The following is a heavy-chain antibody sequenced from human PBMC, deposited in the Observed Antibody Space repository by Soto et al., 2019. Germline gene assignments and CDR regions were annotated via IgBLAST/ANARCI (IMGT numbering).Heavy chain of an antibody. J-gene: IGHJ3*02. D-gene: IGHD3-10*01. Sequence: QVQLVQSGAEVKKPGASVKVSCKASGYTFTSYDINWVRQATGQGLEWMGWMNPNSGNTGYAQKFQGRLTMTRNTSISTAYMELSSLRSEDTAVYYCARGINYYDSGDDAFDIWGQGTMVTVSS. V-gene: IGHV1-8*01. CDR2: MNPNSGNT. CDR3: ARGINYYDSGDDAFDI. CDR1: GYTFTSYD.